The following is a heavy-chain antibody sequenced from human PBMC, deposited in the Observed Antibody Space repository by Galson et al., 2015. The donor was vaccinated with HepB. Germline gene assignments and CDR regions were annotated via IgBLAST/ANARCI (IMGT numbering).Heavy chain of an antibody. J-gene: IGHJ4*02. CDR2: ISYDGGTT. V-gene: IGHV3-30*14. D-gene: IGHD3-10*01. Sequence: SLRLSCATSGISFDSYAMPWVRQAPGKGLEWMAVISYDGGTTFHADSVKGRFTISRDHSGKTLYLQMNSLRSDDTAIYYCAYGSGSYFLDNWGQGTLVTVSS. CDR1: GISFDSYA. CDR3: AYGSGSYFLDN.